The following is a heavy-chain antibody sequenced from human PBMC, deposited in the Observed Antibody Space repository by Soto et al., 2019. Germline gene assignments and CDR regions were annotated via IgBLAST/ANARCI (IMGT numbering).Heavy chain of an antibody. V-gene: IGHV3-23*01. CDR3: AKVPTAATVTTNWWFDP. D-gene: IGHD4-4*01. CDR1: GFTFSSYA. Sequence: WWSLRLSCAASGFTFSSYAMSWFRQAPGKGLEWVSAISGSGGSTYYADSVKGRFTISRDNSKNTLYLQMNSLRAEDTAVYYCAKVPTAATVTTNWWFDPWGQGTLVTVSS. CDR2: ISGSGGST. J-gene: IGHJ5*02.